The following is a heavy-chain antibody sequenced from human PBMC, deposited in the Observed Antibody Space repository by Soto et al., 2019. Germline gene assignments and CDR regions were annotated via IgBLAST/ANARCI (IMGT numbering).Heavy chain of an antibody. J-gene: IGHJ4*02. CDR3: ASMGYHYGSGSYPLDY. CDR2: IYNSGST. Sequence: PADTLSLTCTVSGSSISNYYWNLMLQPQGKGLEWIGCIYNSGSTHYNPSLKSRVTISLDTSKNQFSLNLRSVTAADTAVYYCASMGYHYGSGSYPLDYWGQGTLVTVSS. D-gene: IGHD3-10*01. CDR1: GSSISNYY. V-gene: IGHV4-59*08.